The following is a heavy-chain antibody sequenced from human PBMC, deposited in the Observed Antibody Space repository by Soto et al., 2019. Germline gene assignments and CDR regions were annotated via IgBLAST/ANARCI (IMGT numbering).Heavy chain of an antibody. V-gene: IGHV1-18*04. J-gene: IGHJ6*02. Sequence: ASVKVSCKASGYTFTSYGISWVRQAPGQGLEWMGWISAYNGNTNYAQKLQGRVTMTTDTSTSTAYMELRSLRSDDTAVYYCERESYSYGAYGMDVWGQGTTVTV. CDR1: GYTFTSYG. CDR3: ERESYSYGAYGMDV. CDR2: ISAYNGNT. D-gene: IGHD5-18*01.